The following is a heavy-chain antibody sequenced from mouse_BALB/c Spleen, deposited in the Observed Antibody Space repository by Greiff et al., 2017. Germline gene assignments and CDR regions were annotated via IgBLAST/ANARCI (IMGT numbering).Heavy chain of an antibody. D-gene: IGHD2-3*01. CDR3: ARGGGYYEDY. J-gene: IGHJ4*01. CDR2: IDPENGNT. V-gene: IGHV14-1*02. Sequence: VQLQQSGAELVRPGALVKLSCKASGFNIKDYYMHWVKQRPEQGLEWIGWIDPENGNTIYDPKFQGKASITADTSSNTAYLQLSSLTSEDTAVYYCARGGGYYEDYWGQGTSVTVSS. CDR1: GFNIKDYY.